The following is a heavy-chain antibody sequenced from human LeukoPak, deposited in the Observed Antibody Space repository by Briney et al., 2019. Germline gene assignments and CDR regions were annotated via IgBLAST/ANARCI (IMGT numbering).Heavy chain of an antibody. CDR3: ARDLVAGYTYAYYDY. CDR1: GGSISSYY. J-gene: IGHJ4*02. CDR2: IYYSWNT. Sequence: PSETLSLTCTVSGGSISSYYWSWIRQPPGKGLEGIGYIYYSWNTNYNPSLKSRVTISLDTSKNQFSLKLSSVTAADTAVYYCARDLVAGYTYAYYDYWGQGTLVTVS. D-gene: IGHD3-16*01. V-gene: IGHV4-59*01.